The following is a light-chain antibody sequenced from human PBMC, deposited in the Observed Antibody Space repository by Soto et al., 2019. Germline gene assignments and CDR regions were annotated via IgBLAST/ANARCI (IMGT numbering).Light chain of an antibody. CDR1: QSVNNNY. Sequence: VVLTQSPGTLSLSPGERATLSCRASQSVNNNYVAWYQHKPGQAPRLLIYVASRRATGIPDRFSGSGSGTDFTLTISRLEPEDFAVYYCQQYGNTWWTFGQGTKVEIK. V-gene: IGKV3-20*01. J-gene: IGKJ1*01. CDR2: VAS. CDR3: QQYGNTWWT.